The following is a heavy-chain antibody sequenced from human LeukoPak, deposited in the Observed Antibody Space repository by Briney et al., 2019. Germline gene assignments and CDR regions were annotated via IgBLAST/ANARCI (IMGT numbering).Heavy chain of an antibody. CDR1: GFTFSGYW. CDR2: INSDGSRT. V-gene: IGHV3-74*01. Sequence: PGGSLRLSCAASGFTFSGYWMHWVRQAPGKELVWVSRINSDGSRTSYADSVKGRFTISRDKAKNTLYLQMNSLRAEDTAVYYCARDPDLSGYSFFDYWGQETLVTVSS. CDR3: ARDPDLSGYSFFDY. D-gene: IGHD3-22*01. J-gene: IGHJ4*02.